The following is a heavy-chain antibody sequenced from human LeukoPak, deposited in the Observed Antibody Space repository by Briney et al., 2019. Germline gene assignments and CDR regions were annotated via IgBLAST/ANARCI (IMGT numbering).Heavy chain of an antibody. J-gene: IGHJ3*02. CDR1: GFSFSGYA. Sequence: SGGSLRLSCIASGFSFSGYAMSWVRQAPGKGLEWVSAISGGGDSAYYADSVKGRFTISRDNSKNTLYLQMNSLRAEDTAVYYCARAAVTTGHAFDIWGQGTMVTVSS. CDR2: ISGGGDSA. V-gene: IGHV3-23*01. D-gene: IGHD4-17*01. CDR3: ARAAVTTGHAFDI.